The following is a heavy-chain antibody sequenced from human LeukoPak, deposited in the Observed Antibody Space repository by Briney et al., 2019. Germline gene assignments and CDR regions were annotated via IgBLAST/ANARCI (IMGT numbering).Heavy chain of an antibody. D-gene: IGHD2-21*02. J-gene: IGHJ4*02. CDR1: GGSVSGYY. V-gene: IGHV4-59*08. CDR2: IFYTGTT. CDR3: ARHDVVPVIRRGFDF. Sequence: SETLSLTCTVSGGSVSGYYWSWIRQPPGKGLEWIGYIFYTGTTLYSPSLKTRVTTSVDTSENQFSLKLSSVTAADTAVYYCARHDVVPVIRRGFDFWGQGTLVTVSS.